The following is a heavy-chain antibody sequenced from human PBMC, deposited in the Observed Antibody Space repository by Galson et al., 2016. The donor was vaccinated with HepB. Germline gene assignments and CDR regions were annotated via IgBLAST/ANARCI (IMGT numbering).Heavy chain of an antibody. V-gene: IGHV3-53*01. J-gene: IGHJ6*03. CDR3: ARDLVVTRNYYYYHYMDV. D-gene: IGHD3-22*01. CDR1: GFSVSNNY. CDR2: IYSGDYT. Sequence: SLRLSCAPSGFSVSNNYMNWVRQAPGKGLEWVSVIYSGDYTYYADSVKGRFTISRDISKNTLYLQMNRLRAEDMAVYYCARDLVVTRNYYYYHYMDVWGKGTTVTVSS.